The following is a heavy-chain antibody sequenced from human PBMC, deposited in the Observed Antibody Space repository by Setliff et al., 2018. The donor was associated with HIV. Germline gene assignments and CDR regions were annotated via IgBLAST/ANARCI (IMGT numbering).Heavy chain of an antibody. CDR2: INSGTGNT. D-gene: IGHD4-17*01. Sequence: VASVKVSCKASGFIFTNYGIHWVRQAPGHSLEWMGFINSGTGNTIYSQKFQGRVTFSRDTSASTAYMELSSLRSEDTAVYYCANSVTDASYWYFIHWGRGSPVTVS. CDR3: ANSVTDASYWYFIH. V-gene: IGHV1-3*01. CDR1: GFIFTNYG. J-gene: IGHJ2*01.